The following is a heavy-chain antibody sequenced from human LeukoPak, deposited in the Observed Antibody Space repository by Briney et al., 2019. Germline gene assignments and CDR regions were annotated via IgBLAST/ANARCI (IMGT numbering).Heavy chain of an antibody. V-gene: IGHV4-34*01. Sequence: SETLSLTCAVYGGSFSGYYWSWIRQPPGKGLEWIREINHSGSTNYNPSLKSRVTISVDTSRNQFSLKLSSVTTADTAVYYCARPDYYYDSSGYQIWGQGTMVTVSS. D-gene: IGHD3-22*01. CDR2: INHSGST. CDR1: GGSFSGYY. J-gene: IGHJ3*02. CDR3: ARPDYYYDSSGYQI.